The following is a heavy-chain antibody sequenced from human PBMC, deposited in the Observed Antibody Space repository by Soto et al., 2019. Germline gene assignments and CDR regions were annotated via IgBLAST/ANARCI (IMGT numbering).Heavy chain of an antibody. D-gene: IGHD3-22*01. Sequence: EVPLVESGGGLVKPGGSLRLSCAASGFTFSSYSMNWVRQAPGKGLEWVSSISSSSSYIYYADSVKGRFTISRDNAKNSLYLQMNSLRAEDTAVYYCASHPRDSSGYWYYFDYWGQGTLVPVSS. CDR1: GFTFSSYS. CDR2: ISSSSSYI. J-gene: IGHJ4*02. CDR3: ASHPRDSSGYWYYFDY. V-gene: IGHV3-21*01.